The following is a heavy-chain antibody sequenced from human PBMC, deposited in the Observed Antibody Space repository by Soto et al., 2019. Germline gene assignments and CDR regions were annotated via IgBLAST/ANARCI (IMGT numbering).Heavy chain of an antibody. CDR1: GGSISSGGYS. V-gene: IGHV4-30-2*01. D-gene: IGHD4-17*01. CDR3: ATNVYGDYVRAGAFDI. Sequence: SETLSLTCAVSGGSISSGGYSWSWIRQPPGKGLEWIGYIYHSGSTYYNPSLKSRVTISVDRSKNQFSLKLSSVTAADTAVYYCATNVYGDYVRAGAFDIWGQGTMVTVSS. J-gene: IGHJ3*02. CDR2: IYHSGST.